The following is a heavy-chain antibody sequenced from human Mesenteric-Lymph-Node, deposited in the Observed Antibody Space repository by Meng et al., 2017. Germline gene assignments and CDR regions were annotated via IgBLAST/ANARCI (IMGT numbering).Heavy chain of an antibody. CDR3: ARVQGSTPFDI. CDR2: ISSSSSYI. CDR1: GYTFSSYS. Sequence: GESLKISCAASGYTFSSYSMNWVRQAPGKGLEWVSSISSSSSYIYYADSVKGRFTISRDNAKNSLYLQMNSLRAEDTAVYFCARVQGSTPFDIWGQGTMVTVSS. V-gene: IGHV3-21*01. D-gene: IGHD5/OR15-5a*01. J-gene: IGHJ3*02.